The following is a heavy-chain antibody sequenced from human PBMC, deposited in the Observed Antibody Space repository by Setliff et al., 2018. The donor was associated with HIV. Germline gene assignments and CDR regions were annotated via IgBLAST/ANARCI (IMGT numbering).Heavy chain of an antibody. D-gene: IGHD1-7*01. CDR3: AKERTGTGTNLHV. CDR1: GYTFTDYY. J-gene: IGHJ6*04. V-gene: IGHV1-2*06. Sequence: ASVQVSCKASGYTFTDYYIHWVRQAPGQGLEWMGRINPKSGGTNYVQKFQGRVTMTRDTSINTAYLELSRLRSDDTAVYYCAKERTGTGTNLHVWGKGTTVTVSS. CDR2: INPKSGGT.